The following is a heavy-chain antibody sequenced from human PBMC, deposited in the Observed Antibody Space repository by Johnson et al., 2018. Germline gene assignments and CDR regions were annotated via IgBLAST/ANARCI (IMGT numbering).Heavy chain of an antibody. CDR1: GFTFSSYG. J-gene: IGHJ6*03. V-gene: IGHV3-30*18. D-gene: IGHD3-22*01. CDR3: VNSRGYDDSSGYYPYYYYYYMDV. CDR2: ISYDGSNK. Sequence: QVQLVESGGGVVQPGRSLRLACAASGFTFSSYGMHWVRQAPGKGLEWVAVISYDGSNKYYADSVTGGITISRDNSKNTLNMQMNRLRADDTAVYYCVNSRGYDDSSGYYPYYYYYYMDVWGKGTTVTVSS.